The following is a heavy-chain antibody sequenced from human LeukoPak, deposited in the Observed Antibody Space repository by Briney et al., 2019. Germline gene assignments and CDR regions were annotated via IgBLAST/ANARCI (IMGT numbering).Heavy chain of an antibody. V-gene: IGHV4-31*03. CDR1: GGSISSGGYY. CDR3: ASQITIFGVDHEGGWFDP. CDR2: IYYSGST. J-gene: IGHJ5*02. Sequence: SETLSPTCTVSGGSISSGGYYWSWIRQHPGKGLEWIGYIYYSGSTYYNPSLKSRVTISVDTSKNQFSLKLSSVTAADTAVYYCASQITIFGVDHEGGWFDPWGQGTLVTVSS. D-gene: IGHD3-3*01.